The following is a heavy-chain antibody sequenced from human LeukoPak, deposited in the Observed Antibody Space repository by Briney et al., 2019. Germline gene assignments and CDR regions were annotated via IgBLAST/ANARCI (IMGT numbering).Heavy chain of an antibody. CDR1: GFTFSSYA. J-gene: IGHJ4*02. CDR3: ARGAGVGTYDYVWGSYRYTDTDFDY. D-gene: IGHD3-16*02. V-gene: IGHV3-64*01. Sequence: GGSLRLSCAASGFTFSSYAMHWVRQAPGKGLEYVSAISSNGGSTYYANSVKGRFTFSRDNSKNTLYLQMGSLRAEDMAVYYCARGAGVGTYDYVWGSYRYTDTDFDYWGQGTLVTVSS. CDR2: ISSNGGST.